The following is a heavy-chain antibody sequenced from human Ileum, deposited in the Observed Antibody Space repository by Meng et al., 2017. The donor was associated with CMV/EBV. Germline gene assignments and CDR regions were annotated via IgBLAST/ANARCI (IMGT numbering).Heavy chain of an antibody. CDR3: ARDLTNKWFYY. Sequence: HLEAFGPGLVKAADTLPSTGTASGDPISSGMHSGSWFRQPPRKRLEWIVSMYFSGIADHNPSLKSRVTISLHATQKQFSLRLTSVTAADSAVYFCARDLTNKWFYYWGQGTLVTVSS. D-gene: IGHD1-26*01. J-gene: IGHJ4*02. CDR2: MYFSGIA. CDR1: GDPISSGMHS. V-gene: IGHV4-39*07.